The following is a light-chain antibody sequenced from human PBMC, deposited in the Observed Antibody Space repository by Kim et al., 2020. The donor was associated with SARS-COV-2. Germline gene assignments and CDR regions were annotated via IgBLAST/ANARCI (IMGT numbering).Light chain of an antibody. V-gene: IGLV3-19*01. CDR3: SSRDSNDNVV. Sequence: VALGQTVRITCQGDSLRSYYATWYQQKPGQAPKVVIYGKNNRPSGIPDRFSGSSSGNTASLTITGSQAGDEADYYCSSRDSNDNVVFGGGTQLTVL. CDR1: SLRSYY. CDR2: GKN. J-gene: IGLJ2*01.